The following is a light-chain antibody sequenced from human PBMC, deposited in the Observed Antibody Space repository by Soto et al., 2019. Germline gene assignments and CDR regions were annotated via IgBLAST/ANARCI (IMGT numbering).Light chain of an antibody. CDR1: QSVRNN. V-gene: IGKV3-15*01. Sequence: EIVMTQSPATLSVSPGERATLSCRASQSVRNNLAWYQQKPGQAPRLLISGISTRATGISARFSGSGSGTEFTLTISSLQSEDFAVYYCQQYNDRPGTFGQGTKVEIK. CDR2: GIS. CDR3: QQYNDRPGT. J-gene: IGKJ1*01.